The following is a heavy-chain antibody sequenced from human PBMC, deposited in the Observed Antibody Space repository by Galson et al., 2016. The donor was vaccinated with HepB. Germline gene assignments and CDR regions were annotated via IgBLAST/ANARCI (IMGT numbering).Heavy chain of an antibody. CDR1: GFTFSDYY. V-gene: IGHV3-11*06. J-gene: IGHJ4*02. CDR2: ITSSGNYA. CDR3: ARFYDFWSGSYYFDY. Sequence: SLRLSCAASGFTFSDYYMPWIRQAPGKGLEYISYITSSGNYAYYADSVKGRFTISRDNVKNSLYLQMNSLTVEDTAVYYCARFYDFWSGSYYFDYWGPGTLVTVSS. D-gene: IGHD3-3*01.